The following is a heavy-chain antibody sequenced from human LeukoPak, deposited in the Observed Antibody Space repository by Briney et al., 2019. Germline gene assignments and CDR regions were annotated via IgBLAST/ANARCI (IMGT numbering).Heavy chain of an antibody. V-gene: IGHV3-30*03. CDR3: ARIGRITIFGVDPLFPFDS. J-gene: IGHJ4*02. D-gene: IGHD3-3*01. Sequence: PGGSLRLSCSASGFTFNSYGMHWVRQAPGKGREWVALISSDGENKYHGNSVKGRFTISRDNAKNSLYLQMNSLRAEDTAVYYCARIGRITIFGVDPLFPFDSWGQGTLVTVSS. CDR1: GFTFNSYG. CDR2: ISSDGENK.